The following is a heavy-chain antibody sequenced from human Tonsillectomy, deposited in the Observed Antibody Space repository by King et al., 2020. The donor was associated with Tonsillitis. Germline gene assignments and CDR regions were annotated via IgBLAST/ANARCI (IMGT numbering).Heavy chain of an antibody. CDR3: ARYLSGDSSGYDAFDI. V-gene: IGHV3-21*01. J-gene: IGHJ3*02. CDR1: GFTFSTYS. D-gene: IGHD3-22*01. CDR2: ISSTSSYI. Sequence: VQLVESGGDLVKPGGSLRLSCAASGFTFSTYSMNWVRQAPGKGLEGVSSISSTSSYIYYADSLKGRFTISGDNAKNSLFLKMNSLRAEDTAVYYCARYLSGDSSGYDAFDIWGQGTMVTVSS.